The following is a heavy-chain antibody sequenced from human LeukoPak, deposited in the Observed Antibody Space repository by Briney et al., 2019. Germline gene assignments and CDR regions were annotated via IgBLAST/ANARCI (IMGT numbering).Heavy chain of an antibody. Sequence: IPSETLSLTGNVSGGSISSYFWTWIRQPAGKGLEWIGRIHASGTTNYNSSLKSRVSMSVDTSKNQFSLKLTSVTAADTAVYFCARDGADVYGRAFDYWGQGTLVSVSS. D-gene: IGHD3-10*01. CDR1: GGSISSYF. CDR3: ARDGADVYGRAFDY. CDR2: IHASGTT. J-gene: IGHJ4*02. V-gene: IGHV4-4*07.